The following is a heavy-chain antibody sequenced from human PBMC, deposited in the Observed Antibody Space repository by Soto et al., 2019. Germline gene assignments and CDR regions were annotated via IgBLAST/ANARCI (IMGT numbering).Heavy chain of an antibody. J-gene: IGHJ4*02. V-gene: IGHV4-39*01. CDR2: IYYSGST. D-gene: IGHD1-26*01. Sequence: SETLSLTCTVSGGSISSSSYYWGWIRQPPGKGLEWIGSIYYSGSTYYNPSLKSRVTISVDTSKNQFSLKLSSVTAADTAVYYCARELGRLGFLDYWGQGTLVTVSS. CDR1: GGSISSSSYY. CDR3: ARELGRLGFLDY.